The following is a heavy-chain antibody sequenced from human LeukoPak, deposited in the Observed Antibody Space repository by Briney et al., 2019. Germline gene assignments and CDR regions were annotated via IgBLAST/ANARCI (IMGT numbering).Heavy chain of an antibody. Sequence: GRSLRLSCAASGFTFSSYAMHWVRQAPGKGLEWVAVISYDGSNKYYADSVKGRFIISRDNSKNTLYLQMNSLRAEDTAVYYCARDRVGATYLFDYWGQGTLVTVSS. J-gene: IGHJ4*02. V-gene: IGHV3-30-3*01. D-gene: IGHD1-26*01. CDR2: ISYDGSNK. CDR1: GFTFSSYA. CDR3: ARDRVGATYLFDY.